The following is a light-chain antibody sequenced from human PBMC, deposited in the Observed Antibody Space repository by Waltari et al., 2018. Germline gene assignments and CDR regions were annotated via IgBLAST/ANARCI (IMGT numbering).Light chain of an antibody. CDR1: QSVSTY. V-gene: IGKV3-11*01. CDR3: QQRSDWPLT. J-gene: IGKJ4*01. CDR2: DAS. Sequence: EIVLTQSPATLSLSPGERATLSCRASQSVSTYLGGYQQKPGQAPRLLIFDASSRATGFPARFSATGSGTDFTLTISSLEPEDFATYYCQQRSDWPLTFGGGSKVELK.